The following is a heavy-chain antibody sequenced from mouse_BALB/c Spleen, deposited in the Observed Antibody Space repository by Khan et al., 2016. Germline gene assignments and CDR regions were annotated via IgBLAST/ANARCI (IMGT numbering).Heavy chain of an antibody. CDR3: ARWVRNTLDY. D-gene: IGHD2-14*01. CDR2: INYSGNT. CDR1: GYSITSDYA. J-gene: IGHJ4*01. Sequence: EVQLQESGPGLVKPSQSLSLTCTVTGYSITSDYAWNWIRQFPGNKLEWMGYINYSGNTRYNPSFKSRIYITRDTSKNQFFLQLNSVTTEDPGTYYCARWVRNTLDYWGQGASVTVSS. V-gene: IGHV3-2*02.